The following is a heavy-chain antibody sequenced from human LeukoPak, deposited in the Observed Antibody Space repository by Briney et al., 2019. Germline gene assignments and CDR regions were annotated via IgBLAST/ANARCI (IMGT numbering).Heavy chain of an antibody. CDR1: GFTFSTYS. D-gene: IGHD2-2*01. V-gene: IGHV3-48*04. CDR3: AREGYCSGTSCPQKYYYMDV. CDR2: ISSGGKTI. Sequence: PGGSLRLSCATSGFTFSTYSMNWGRQAPGKGLEWISYISSGGKTIHYADSVQGRFTISRDDAKNSLYLQMNSLRAEDTAVYYCAREGYCSGTSCPQKYYYMDVWGKGTTVTVSS. J-gene: IGHJ6*03.